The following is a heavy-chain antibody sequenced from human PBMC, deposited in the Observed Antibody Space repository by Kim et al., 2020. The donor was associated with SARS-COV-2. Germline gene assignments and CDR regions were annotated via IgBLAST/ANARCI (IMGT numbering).Heavy chain of an antibody. J-gene: IGHJ4*02. Sequence: GGSLRLSCAASGFTFDDYAMHWVRQAPGKGLEWVTLISWDGGSTYYADSVKGRFTISRDNSKNSLYLQMNSRRAEDTVLYYCAKDFSGSGYSQIDYCGQGTLVTVSS. V-gene: IGHV3-43D*03. CDR3: AKDFSGSGYSQIDY. CDR2: ISWDGGST. D-gene: IGHD3-22*01. CDR1: GFTFDDYA.